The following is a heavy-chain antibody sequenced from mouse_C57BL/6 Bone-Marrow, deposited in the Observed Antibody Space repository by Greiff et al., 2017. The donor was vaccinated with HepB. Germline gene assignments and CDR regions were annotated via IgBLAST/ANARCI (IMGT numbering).Heavy chain of an antibody. CDR1: GFTFSSYA. J-gene: IGHJ3*01. CDR2: ISSGGDYI. V-gene: IGHV5-9-1*02. CDR3: TRDYYGSSPAWFAY. Sequence: EVKLVESGEGLVKPGGSLKLSCAASGFTFSSYAMSWVRQTPEKRLEWVAYISSGGDYIYYADTVKGRFTISRDNARNTLYLQMSSLKSEDTAMYYCTRDYYGSSPAWFAYWGQGTLVTVSA. D-gene: IGHD1-1*01.